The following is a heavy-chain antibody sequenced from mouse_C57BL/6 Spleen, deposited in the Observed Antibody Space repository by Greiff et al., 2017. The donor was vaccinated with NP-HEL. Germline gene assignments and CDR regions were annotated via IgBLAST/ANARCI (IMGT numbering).Heavy chain of an antibody. CDR3: ASPFYYGSSSRYFDV. V-gene: IGHV1-64*01. Sequence: QVQLQQPGAELVQPGASVQLSCKASGYTLTSYWMHWVKPRPGQGLEWIGMIHPNCGSTNYIEKFKSKATLTVDKSSSTTYMQVSSLTSEDSAVFYCASPFYYGSSSRYFDVWGTGTTVTVAS. CDR1: GYTLTSYW. D-gene: IGHD1-1*01. J-gene: IGHJ1*03. CDR2: IHPNCGST.